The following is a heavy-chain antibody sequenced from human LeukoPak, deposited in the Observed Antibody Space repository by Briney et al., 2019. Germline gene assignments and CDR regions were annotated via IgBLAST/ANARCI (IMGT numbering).Heavy chain of an antibody. V-gene: IGHV3-30*02. CDR3: AKDVRSGAAAAGNYFDY. Sequence: GGSLRLSCAASGFTFSSYGMHWVRQAPGKGLEWVAFIRYDGSNKYYADSVKGRFTISRDNSKNTLYLQMNSLRAEDTAVYYCAKDVRSGAAAAGNYFDYWGQGTLVTVSS. D-gene: IGHD6-13*01. J-gene: IGHJ4*02. CDR2: IRYDGSNK. CDR1: GFTFSSYG.